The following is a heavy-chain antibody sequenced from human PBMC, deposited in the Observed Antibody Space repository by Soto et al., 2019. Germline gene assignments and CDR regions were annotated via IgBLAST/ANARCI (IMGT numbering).Heavy chain of an antibody. CDR1: GYTYTGDY. CDR3: ARDQAHSIPARPGYYFDN. D-gene: IGHD6-6*01. J-gene: IGHJ4*02. Sequence: GVSVKVACKASGYTYTGDYMHWGLQAHEQGLEWMGIINPSGGSTSYAQKFQGRVTMTRDTSTSTVYMELSSLRSEDTAVYYCARDQAHSIPARPGYYFDNWGQGTLVTVSS. CDR2: INPSGGST. V-gene: IGHV1-46*01.